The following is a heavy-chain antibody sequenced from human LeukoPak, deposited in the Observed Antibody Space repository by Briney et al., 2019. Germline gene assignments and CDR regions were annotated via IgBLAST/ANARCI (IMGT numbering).Heavy chain of an antibody. CDR3: ARDQRSYYDSSGSNDAFDI. CDR1: GGTFSSYA. J-gene: IGHJ3*02. V-gene: IGHV1-69*01. CDR2: IIPIFGTA. D-gene: IGHD3-22*01. Sequence: ASVKVSCKASGGTFSSYAISWVRQAPGQGLEWMGGIIPIFGTANYAQKFQGRVTITADESTSTAYMELSSLRSEDTAVYYCARDQRSYYDSSGSNDAFDIWGQGTMVTVSS.